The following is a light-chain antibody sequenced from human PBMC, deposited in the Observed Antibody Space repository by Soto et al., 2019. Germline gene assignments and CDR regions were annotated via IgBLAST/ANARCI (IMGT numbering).Light chain of an antibody. Sequence: DIQMTQSPSTLSASVGDRVTITCRASQRISSWLAWYQQKPGKATKLLIYKASSLEGGVPSRFSGSGSVTDFIITISSLQPDDLATYYYQQYHSSSLTFGGGTKVDIK. V-gene: IGKV1-5*03. J-gene: IGKJ4*01. CDR3: QQYHSSSLT. CDR2: KAS. CDR1: QRISSW.